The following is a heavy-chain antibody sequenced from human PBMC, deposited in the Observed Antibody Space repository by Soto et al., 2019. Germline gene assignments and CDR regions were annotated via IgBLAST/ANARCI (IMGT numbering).Heavy chain of an antibody. D-gene: IGHD3-22*01. J-gene: IGHJ4*02. Sequence: XGALVLSCAASGFTFSSYGMHWVRQAPGKGLEWVAVISYDGSNKYYADSVKGRFTISRDNSKNTLYLQMNSLRAEDTAVYYCAKKYQPITMIVVYYFDYWGKGTLVTV. CDR1: GFTFSSYG. V-gene: IGHV3-30*18. CDR2: ISYDGSNK. CDR3: AKKYQPITMIVVYYFDY.